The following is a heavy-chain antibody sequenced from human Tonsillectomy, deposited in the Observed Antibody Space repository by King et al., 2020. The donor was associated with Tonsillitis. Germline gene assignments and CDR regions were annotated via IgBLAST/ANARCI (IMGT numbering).Heavy chain of an antibody. CDR2: TSSGAHHI. J-gene: IGHJ6*02. Sequence: VQLVQSGGGLVQPGGSLRLACTASGFPFNTYNMNWVRQAPGKGLEWVSYTSSGAHHIYYADSVKGRFTISRDNAKNSLYLQMNSLRAEGTAVYYCAREENSYYGLDVWGQGTTVTVSS. CDR3: AREENSYYGLDV. CDR1: GFPFNTYN. V-gene: IGHV3-48*01. D-gene: IGHD5-24*01.